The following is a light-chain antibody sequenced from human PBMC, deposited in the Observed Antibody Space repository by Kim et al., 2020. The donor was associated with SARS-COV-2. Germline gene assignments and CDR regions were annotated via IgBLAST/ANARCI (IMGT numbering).Light chain of an antibody. J-gene: IGLJ2*01. CDR2: DVS. V-gene: IGLV2-14*03. Sequence: GQSITISCTGASSDIGGSNYVSWYQQHPGKAPKLMIYDVSNRPSGVSKRFSGSKSDNTASLTISGLQAEDEADYYCSSYASGNTLVFGGGTKVTVL. CDR3: SSYASGNTLV. CDR1: SSDIGGSNY.